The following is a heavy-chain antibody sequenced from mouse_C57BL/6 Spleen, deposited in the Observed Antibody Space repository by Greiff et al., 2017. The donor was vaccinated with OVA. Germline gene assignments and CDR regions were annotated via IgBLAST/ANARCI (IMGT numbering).Heavy chain of an antibody. D-gene: IGHD2-2*01. CDR3: ERWVLWLRRDYYAMDD. CDR2: IRNKANGYTT. J-gene: IGHJ4*01. Sequence: EVQLQESGGGLVQPGGSLSLSCAASGFTFTDYYMSWVRQPPGKALEWLGFIRNKANGYTTEYSASVKGRFTISRDNSQSILYLQMNALRAEDSATDYCERWVLWLRRDYYAMDDWGQGTTVTVSS. CDR1: GFTFTDYY. V-gene: IGHV7-3*01.